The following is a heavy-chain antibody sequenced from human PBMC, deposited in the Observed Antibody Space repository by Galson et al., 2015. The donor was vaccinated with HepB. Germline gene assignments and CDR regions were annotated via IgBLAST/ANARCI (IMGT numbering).Heavy chain of an antibody. CDR1: GFTFSSYG. Sequence: SLRLSCAASGFTFSSYGMHWVRQAPGKGLEWVAVISYNGNNKYSADSVKGRFTISRDNSQNTLYLQMNSLRSEDTAVYYCAREYGGGFDYWGQGTLVTVSS. D-gene: IGHD3-16*01. CDR3: AREYGGGFDY. J-gene: IGHJ4*02. CDR2: ISYNGNNK. V-gene: IGHV3-30*03.